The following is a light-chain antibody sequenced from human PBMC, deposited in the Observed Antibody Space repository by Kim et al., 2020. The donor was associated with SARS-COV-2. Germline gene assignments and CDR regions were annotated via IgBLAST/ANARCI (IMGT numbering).Light chain of an antibody. CDR1: NIGSKS. V-gene: IGLV3-21*04. CDR2: YDS. CDR3: QVWDSSSDL. Sequence: SVAPGKTARITCWGNNIGSKSVHWYQQKPGQAPVLVIYYDSDRPSGIPERFSGSNSGNTATLTISRVEAGDEADYYCQVWDSSSDLFGGGTQLTVL. J-gene: IGLJ2*01.